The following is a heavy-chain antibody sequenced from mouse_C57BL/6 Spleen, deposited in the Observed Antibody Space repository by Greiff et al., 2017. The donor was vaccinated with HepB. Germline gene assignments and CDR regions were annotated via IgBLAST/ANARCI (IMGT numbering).Heavy chain of an antibody. CDR1: GYTFTDYE. CDR2: IDPETGGT. Sequence: QVQLQQSGAELVRPGASVTLSCKASGYTFTDYEMHWVKQTPVHGLEWIGSIDPETGGTAYNQKFKGKAILTADKSSSTAYMELRSLTSEDSAVYYCTRGAYYRSTDYWGQGTTLTVSS. V-gene: IGHV1-15*01. J-gene: IGHJ2*01. D-gene: IGHD1-1*01. CDR3: TRGAYYRSTDY.